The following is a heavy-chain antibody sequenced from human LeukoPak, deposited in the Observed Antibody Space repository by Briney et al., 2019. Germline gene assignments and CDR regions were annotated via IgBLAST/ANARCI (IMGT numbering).Heavy chain of an antibody. D-gene: IGHD3-22*01. Sequence: SETLSLTCTVSGGSISSGGYYWSWIRQHPGKGLEWIGYIYHSGSTYYNPSLKSRVTISVDRSKSQFSLKLSSVTAADTAVYYCARAFRDDDDSSRPDAFDIWGQGTMVTVSS. J-gene: IGHJ3*02. CDR3: ARAFRDDDDSSRPDAFDI. CDR2: IYHSGST. CDR1: GGSISSGGYY. V-gene: IGHV4-30-2*01.